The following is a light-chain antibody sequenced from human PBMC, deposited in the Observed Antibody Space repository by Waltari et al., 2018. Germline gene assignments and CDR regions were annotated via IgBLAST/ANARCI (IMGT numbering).Light chain of an antibody. CDR3: CSYAGTDSWV. Sequence: QSALTQPASVSGSPGQSITISCTGTSSDVGNYNLFSWYQQHPGKAPKVVISDVTRRPSGVSNRFSGSKSGNKASLTISGLQAEDEGDYYCCSYAGTDSWVFGGGTKVTVL. J-gene: IGLJ3*02. CDR2: DVT. V-gene: IGLV2-23*02. CDR1: SSDVGNYNL.